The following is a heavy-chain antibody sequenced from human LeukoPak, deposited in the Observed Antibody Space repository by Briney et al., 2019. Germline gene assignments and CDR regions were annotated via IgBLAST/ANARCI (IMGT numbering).Heavy chain of an antibody. Sequence: PGGSLRLSCAASGFAFSNTGMTWARQAPGRGLEWVSTISSTGGGTHYADSVKGRFTISRDNSKNTLSLEMNSLRADDTATYYCARDAGGAWPFDYWGQGTRVIVSS. CDR1: GFAFSNTG. CDR3: ARDAGGAWPFDY. J-gene: IGHJ4*02. CDR2: ISSTGGGT. V-gene: IGHV3-23*01. D-gene: IGHD4-17*01.